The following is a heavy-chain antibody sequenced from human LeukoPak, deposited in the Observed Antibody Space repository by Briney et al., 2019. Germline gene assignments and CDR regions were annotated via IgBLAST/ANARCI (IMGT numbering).Heavy chain of an antibody. V-gene: IGHV3-11*04. J-gene: IGHJ6*03. CDR2: ISSSGSTI. Sequence: GGSLRLSCAASGVTFSDYYMSWIRQAPGKGLEWVSYISSSGSTIYYADSVKGLFTISRDNAKNSLYLQMNSLRAEDTAVYYCAKNQLLSSYYYYYYMVVWGKGTTVTVSS. CDR1: GVTFSDYY. D-gene: IGHD2-2*01. CDR3: AKNQLLSSYYYYYYMVV.